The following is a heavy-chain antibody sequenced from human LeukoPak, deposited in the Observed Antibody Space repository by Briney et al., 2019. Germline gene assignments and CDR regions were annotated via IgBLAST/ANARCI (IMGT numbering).Heavy chain of an antibody. J-gene: IGHJ6*03. D-gene: IGHD1-26*01. CDR3: ARGLSGSYYFYYYYYMDV. Sequence: ASVKVSCKASVYTFTSYDINWVRQATGHGREWMGWMNPNSGNTGYAQKFQGRVTMPRNTSISTAYMELSSLRSEDTAVYYCARGLSGSYYFYYYYYMDVWGKGTTVTISS. V-gene: IGHV1-8*01. CDR2: MNPNSGNT. CDR1: VYTFTSYD.